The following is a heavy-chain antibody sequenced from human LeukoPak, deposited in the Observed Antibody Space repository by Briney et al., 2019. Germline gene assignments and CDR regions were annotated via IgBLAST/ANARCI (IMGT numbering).Heavy chain of an antibody. J-gene: IGHJ4*02. D-gene: IGHD7-27*01. CDR1: GFTFSSYT. Sequence: PGGSLRLSCTASGFTFSSYTMSWVRQAPGKGLKWVSTITTGGPNTYYAASVKGGFTAARDDSKNTLYLQMNSLRAEDTAVYYCAKDGGLWVSAHWGDSWGRGTLVTVSS. CDR3: AKDGGLWVSAHWGDS. CDR2: ITTGGPNT. V-gene: IGHV3-23*01.